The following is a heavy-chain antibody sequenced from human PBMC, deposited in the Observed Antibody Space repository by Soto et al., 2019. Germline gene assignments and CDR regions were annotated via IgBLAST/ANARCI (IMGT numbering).Heavy chain of an antibody. J-gene: IGHJ6*02. Sequence: QVQLHESGPGLVKPSGTLSLTCTVSGASVSSGDYYWSWIRQPPGKGLEWIGYIYSTGRTDYNPSLKSRVNISVDTSRNQFSLKLSSVTAADTAVYYCARDGGYTYGYSYGMDVWGHGTTVTVSS. CDR3: ARDGGYTYGYSYGMDV. CDR2: IYSTGRT. CDR1: GASVSSGDYY. D-gene: IGHD5-18*01. V-gene: IGHV4-61*08.